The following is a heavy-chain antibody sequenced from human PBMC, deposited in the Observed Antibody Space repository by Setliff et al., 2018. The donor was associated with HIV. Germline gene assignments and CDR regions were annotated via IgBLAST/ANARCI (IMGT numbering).Heavy chain of an antibody. CDR3: VRNGYYSLDY. Sequence: SETLSLTCAVYGGSLSGHYWTWIRQPPGEGLEWIGEINHSGKTNYNPSLESRVTISIDKSKNQFSLKMTSVTAADTAVYNCVRNGYYSLDYWGQGTLVTVSS. D-gene: IGHD3-22*01. V-gene: IGHV4-34*01. CDR1: GGSLSGHY. J-gene: IGHJ4*02. CDR2: INHSGKT.